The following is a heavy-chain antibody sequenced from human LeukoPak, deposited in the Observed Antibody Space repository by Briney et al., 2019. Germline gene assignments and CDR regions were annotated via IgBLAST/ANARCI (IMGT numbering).Heavy chain of an antibody. V-gene: IGHV1-8*03. CDR3: ARTHGYYYYYYMDV. CDR2: MNPNSGNT. D-gene: IGHD5-24*01. Sequence: ASVKVSCKASGYTFTSSDINWVRQATGQGLGWMGWMNPNSGNTGYAQKFQGRVTITRNTSISTAYMELSSLRSEDTAVYYCARTHGYYYYYYMDVWGKGTTVTVSS. CDR1: GYTFTSSD. J-gene: IGHJ6*03.